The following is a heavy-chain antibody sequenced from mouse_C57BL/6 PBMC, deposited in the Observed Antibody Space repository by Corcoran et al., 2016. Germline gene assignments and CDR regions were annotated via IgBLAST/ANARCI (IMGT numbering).Heavy chain of an antibody. D-gene: IGHD2-1*01. Sequence: QVQLKQSGAELVRPGASVKLSCKASGYTFTDYYTNWVKQRPGQGLEWIARIYPGSGNTYYNEKFKGKATLTAEKSSSTAYMQLSSLTSEDSAVYFCARWFYGNYVGYFDVWGTGTTVTVSS. CDR1: GYTFTDYY. CDR3: ARWFYGNYVGYFDV. J-gene: IGHJ1*03. CDR2: IYPGSGNT. V-gene: IGHV1-76*01.